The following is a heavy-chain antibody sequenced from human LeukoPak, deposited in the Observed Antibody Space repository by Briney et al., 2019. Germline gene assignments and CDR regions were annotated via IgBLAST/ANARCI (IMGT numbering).Heavy chain of an antibody. V-gene: IGHV5-51*01. J-gene: IGHJ4*02. CDR3: VLQGYTAARGDY. CDR1: GFTFSSYA. CDR2: IYPGDSDT. D-gene: IGHD5-24*01. Sequence: GGSLRLSCAASGFTFSSYAMSWVRQAPGKGLEWMGIIYPGDSDTRYSPSFQGQVTISADKSISTAYLQWSSLKASDTAMYYCVLQGYTAARGDYWGQGTLVTVSS.